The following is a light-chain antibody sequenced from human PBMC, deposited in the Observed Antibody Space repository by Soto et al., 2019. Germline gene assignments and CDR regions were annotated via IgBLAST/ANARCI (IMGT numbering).Light chain of an antibody. CDR1: QSGRRNC. CDR2: DVS. V-gene: IGKV3-20*01. Sequence: IVFTKSPVTLSQSPGARATLSCRASQSGRRNCLAWYQQNPGQAPRLLIYDVSSRASGSPYRFSGSGSGTDFTLTIGRLQPEDFAVYYCQQDDNSPQTFGQGTKVDIK. CDR3: QQDDNSPQT. J-gene: IGKJ1*01.